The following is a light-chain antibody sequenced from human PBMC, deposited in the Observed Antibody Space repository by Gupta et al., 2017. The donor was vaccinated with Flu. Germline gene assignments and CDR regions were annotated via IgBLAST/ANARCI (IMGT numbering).Light chain of an antibody. CDR2: GAS. J-gene: IGKJ2*01. CDR1: QTISNY. CDR3: QQSHSTPYT. V-gene: IGKV1-39*01. Sequence: DIQMTQSPSSLPASVGDRVTIACRASQTISNYVTWYQQKPGKAPNLLIYGASTLQSGVPPRFSGSRYGTDFTLTISSLQPEDFATYYCQQSHSTPYTFGQGTKVEIK.